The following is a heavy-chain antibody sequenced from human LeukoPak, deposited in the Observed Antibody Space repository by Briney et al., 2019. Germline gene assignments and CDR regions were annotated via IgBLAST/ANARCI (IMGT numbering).Heavy chain of an antibody. CDR1: GGSFSGYY. CDR3: ARGGRGVPAARYYYYYGMDV. J-gene: IGHJ6*02. Sequence: SETLSLTCAVYGGSFSGYYWGWIRQPPGKGLEWIGEINHSGSTNYNPSLKSRVTISVDTSKNQFSLKLSSVTAADTAVYYCARGGRGVPAARYYYYYGMDVWGQGTTVTVSS. D-gene: IGHD2-2*01. V-gene: IGHV4-34*01. CDR2: INHSGST.